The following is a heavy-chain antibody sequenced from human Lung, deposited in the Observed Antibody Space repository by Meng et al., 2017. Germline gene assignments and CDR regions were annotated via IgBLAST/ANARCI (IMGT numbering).Heavy chain of an antibody. CDR1: GGSFSAYY. J-gene: IGHJ4*02. CDR2: INHSGST. V-gene: IGHV4-34*01. D-gene: IGHD4-11*01. CDR3: AIGPTTMAHDFDY. Sequence: QWQLRRGAAGLFKPSETLSPTVFVSGGSFSAYYWSWIRQPPGKGLEWIGEINHSGSTNYNPSLESRATISVDTSQNNLSLKLSSVTAADSAVYYCAIGPTTMAHDFDYWGQGTLVTVSS.